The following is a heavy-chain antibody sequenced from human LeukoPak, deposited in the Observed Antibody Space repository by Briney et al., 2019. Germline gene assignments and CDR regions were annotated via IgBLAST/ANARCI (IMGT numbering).Heavy chain of an antibody. J-gene: IGHJ4*02. CDR3: AREGLDY. CDR2: KDPNSGNS. V-gene: IGHV1-8*01. Sequence: ASVKVSCKASGYTFTNYDINWVRQATGQGLEWMGYKDPNSGNSAYAQKFQGRVTITTDASITTAYMELSGLRSEDTALYYCAREGLDYWGQGTLVTVSS. CDR1: GYTFTNYD.